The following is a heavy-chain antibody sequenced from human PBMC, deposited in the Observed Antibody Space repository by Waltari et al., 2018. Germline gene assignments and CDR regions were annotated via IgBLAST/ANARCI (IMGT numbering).Heavy chain of an antibody. CDR2: IYHSGST. CDR1: GGSISSSNW. Sequence: QVQLQESGPGLVKPSGTLSLTCAVSGGSISSSNWWSWVRQPPGKGLEWIGEIYHSGSTNYTPSLKRRVTISVDKSKNQFSLKLSSVTAADTAVYYCAREEGGYCSGGSCFIDYWGQGTLVTVSS. J-gene: IGHJ4*02. CDR3: AREEGGYCSGGSCFIDY. D-gene: IGHD2-15*01. V-gene: IGHV4-4*02.